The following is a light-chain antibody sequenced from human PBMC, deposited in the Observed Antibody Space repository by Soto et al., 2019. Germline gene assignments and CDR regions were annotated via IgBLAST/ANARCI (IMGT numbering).Light chain of an antibody. CDR3: QQSFSAPRT. Sequence: DIQMTQSPSSQSASVGDRVTITCRASQSINSYLNWYQKKPGKAPKLLIYAASTLQSGVPSRFRGSRSETDFTPAITSLQRDDFATYYCQQSFSAPRTFGQGTRLDI. CDR1: QSINSY. CDR2: AAS. J-gene: IGKJ1*01. V-gene: IGKV1-39*01.